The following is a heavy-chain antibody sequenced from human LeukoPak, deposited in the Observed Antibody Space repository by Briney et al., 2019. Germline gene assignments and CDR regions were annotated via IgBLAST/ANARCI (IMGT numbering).Heavy chain of an antibody. V-gene: IGHV1-8*02. D-gene: IGHD6-13*01. Sequence: ASVKVSCKASGYTFTDYDINWVRQATGQGLEWMGWMNPNSGNTGYAQKFQGRVTMTRNTSISTAYMELSSLRSEDTAVYYCARGGGIAAAGRRPHNWFDPWGQGTLVTVSS. CDR1: GYTFTDYD. J-gene: IGHJ5*02. CDR2: MNPNSGNT. CDR3: ARGGGIAAAGRRPHNWFDP.